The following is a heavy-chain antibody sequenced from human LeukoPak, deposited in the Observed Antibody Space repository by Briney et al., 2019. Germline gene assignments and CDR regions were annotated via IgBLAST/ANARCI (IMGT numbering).Heavy chain of an antibody. J-gene: IGHJ1*01. CDR1: GFTFSNAW. CDR3: TTGETWIQLWSRAEYFQH. Sequence: GGSLRLSCAASGFTFSNAWMNWVRQAPGKGLEWVARIKTKTDGGTTDYAVPVKGRFTISRDDSKNTLYLQMNSLKTEDTAVYYCTTGETWIQLWSRAEYFQHWGQGTLVTVSS. CDR2: IKTKTDGGTT. D-gene: IGHD5-18*01. V-gene: IGHV3-15*01.